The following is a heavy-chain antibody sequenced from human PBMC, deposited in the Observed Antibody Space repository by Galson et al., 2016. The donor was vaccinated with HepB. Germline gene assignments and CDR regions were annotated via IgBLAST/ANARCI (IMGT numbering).Heavy chain of an antibody. J-gene: IGHJ4*02. D-gene: IGHD4-17*01. CDR3: AKGRGTTMTPNDY. CDR2: INGGDSGGSK. V-gene: IGHV3-23*01. Sequence: SLRLSCAASGFTFSSYAMSWVRQAPGKGLEWVSAINGGDSGGSKYYAASVKGRFTISRDNSKSTLYVEMNSLKAEETAVYYCAKGRGTTMTPNDYWGQGTLVTVSS. CDR1: GFTFSSYA.